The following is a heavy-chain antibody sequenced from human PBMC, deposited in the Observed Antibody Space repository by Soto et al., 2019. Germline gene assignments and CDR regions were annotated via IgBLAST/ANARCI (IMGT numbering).Heavy chain of an antibody. Sequence: GGSLRLSCAASGFTFSNAWINWVRQAPGKGLEWVGRVKGKNDGGTTDFAAPVKGRFAISRDDSKNMVYLEMNSLQTEDTAIYYCTTDSYITSIIVRFVYWGNGTLVPVSS. CDR3: TTDSYITSIIVRFVY. CDR1: GFTFSNAW. J-gene: IGHJ4*01. CDR2: VKGKNDGGTT. V-gene: IGHV3-15*07. D-gene: IGHD3-22*01.